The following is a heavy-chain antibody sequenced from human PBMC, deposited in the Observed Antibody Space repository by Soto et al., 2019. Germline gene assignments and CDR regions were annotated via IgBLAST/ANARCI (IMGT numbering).Heavy chain of an antibody. D-gene: IGHD2-2*01. CDR2: INPNSGGT. V-gene: IGHV1-2*02. CDR1: GYTFTGYY. CDR3: ARDRPTIEVSDYIVVVPAACYYYGMDV. J-gene: IGHJ6*02. Sequence: ASVKVSCKASGYTFTGYYMHWVRQAPGQGLEWMGCINPNSGGTNYAQKFQGRVTMTRDTSISTAYMELSMLRSSDTAVYYCARDRPTIEVSDYIVVVPAACYYYGMDVWGQGTMVTVSS.